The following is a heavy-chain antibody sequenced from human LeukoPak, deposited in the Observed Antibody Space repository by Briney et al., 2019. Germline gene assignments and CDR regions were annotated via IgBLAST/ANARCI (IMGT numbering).Heavy chain of an antibody. Sequence: GSLRLSCAASGFTFSSYSMNWVRQPPGKGLEWIGSIYYSGSTYYNPSLKSRVTISVDTSKNQFSLKLSSVTAADTAVYYCARLQLEPDYYYYGMDVWGQGTTVTVSS. CDR2: IYYSGST. CDR3: ARLQLEPDYYYYGMDV. CDR1: GFTFSSYSMN. V-gene: IGHV4-39*01. D-gene: IGHD1-1*01. J-gene: IGHJ6*02.